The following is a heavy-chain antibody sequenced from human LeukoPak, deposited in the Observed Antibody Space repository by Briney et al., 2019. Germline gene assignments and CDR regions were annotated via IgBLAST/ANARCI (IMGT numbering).Heavy chain of an antibody. CDR2: IYWNDDK. D-gene: IGHD3-10*01. J-gene: IGHJ3*02. CDR1: GFSLSTSGVG. V-gene: IGHV2-5*01. CDR3: AHRRGIGINYDAFDI. Sequence: KESGPTLVKPTQTLTLTCTFSGFSLSTSGVGVGWIRQPPGKALEWLALIYWNDDKRYSPSLKSRLTITKDTSKNQVVLTMTNMDPVDTATYYRAHRRGIGINYDAFDIWGQGTMVTVSS.